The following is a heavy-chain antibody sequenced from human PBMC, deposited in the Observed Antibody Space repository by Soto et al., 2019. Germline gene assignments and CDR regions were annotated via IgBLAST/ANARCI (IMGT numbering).Heavy chain of an antibody. CDR3: ARDLAAADY. D-gene: IGHD6-13*01. CDR2: INPTGGST. CDR1: GYTFTNYY. Sequence: QVQLVQSGAEVKKPGASVKVSCKASGYTFTNYYIHWVRQAPGQGLEWMGIINPTGGSTNYAQKFQGRVTLTMDTSTSTVYMELSSLRFEDTAVYYCARDLAAADYLGQGTLVTVSS. J-gene: IGHJ4*02. V-gene: IGHV1-46*01.